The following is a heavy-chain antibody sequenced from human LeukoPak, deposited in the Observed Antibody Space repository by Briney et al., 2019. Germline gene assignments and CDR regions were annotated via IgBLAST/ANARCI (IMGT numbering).Heavy chain of an antibody. Sequence: SQTLSLTCAISGGSVSSNSAAWTWIRQSPSRGLEWLGRTYYWSKWYNDYAVSVKDRITINSDTAKNEFSLQLNSVTPEDTAVYYCARCLHDKGCLGYFDYWGQGTLVTVSS. CDR1: GGSVSSNSAA. V-gene: IGHV6-1*01. J-gene: IGHJ4*02. D-gene: IGHD3-16*01. CDR3: ARCLHDKGCLGYFDY. CDR2: TYYWSKWYN.